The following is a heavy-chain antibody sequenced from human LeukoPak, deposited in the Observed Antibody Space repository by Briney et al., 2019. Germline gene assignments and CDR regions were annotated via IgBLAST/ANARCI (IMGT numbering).Heavy chain of an antibody. CDR3: ARGLITMIGYFDF. CDR1: GYTFTSYG. Sequence: ASVKVSCKASGYTFTSYGYNWVRQAPGQGLEWMGWISAYNGNTNYAQKFQGRATLTTDTSTSTAYMELRSLRSDDTAVYYCARGLITMIGYFDFWGQGTLVTVSS. V-gene: IGHV1-18*01. D-gene: IGHD3-22*01. J-gene: IGHJ4*02. CDR2: ISAYNGNT.